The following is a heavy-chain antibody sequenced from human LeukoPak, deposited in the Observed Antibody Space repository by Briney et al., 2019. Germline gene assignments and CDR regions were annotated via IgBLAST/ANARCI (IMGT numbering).Heavy chain of an antibody. V-gene: IGHV4-34*01. D-gene: IGHD2-2*01. Sequence: SETLSLTCAVYGGSFSGYYWSWIRQPPGKGLEWIGEINHSGSTNYNPSPKSRVTISVDTSKNQFSLKLSSVTAADTAVYYCARGGGYCSSTSCHWYFDLWGRGTLVTVSS. CDR2: INHSGST. CDR1: GGSFSGYY. CDR3: ARGGGYCSSTSCHWYFDL. J-gene: IGHJ2*01.